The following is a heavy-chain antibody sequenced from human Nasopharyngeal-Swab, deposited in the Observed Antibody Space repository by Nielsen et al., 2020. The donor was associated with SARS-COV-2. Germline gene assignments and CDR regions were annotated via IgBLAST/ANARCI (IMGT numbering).Heavy chain of an antibody. CDR2: ISWNSGSI. CDR3: AKDGSVVAATGNYGMDV. J-gene: IGHJ6*02. V-gene: IGHV3-9*01. Sequence: GESLTISCAPSGFTFHDYAMHCVRQAPGKRLERVSGISWNSGSIGYADSVKGRFTISRDNAKNSLYLQMNSLRAEDTALYHCAKDGSVVAATGNYGMDVWGQGTTVTVSS. D-gene: IGHD2-15*01. CDR1: GFTFHDYA.